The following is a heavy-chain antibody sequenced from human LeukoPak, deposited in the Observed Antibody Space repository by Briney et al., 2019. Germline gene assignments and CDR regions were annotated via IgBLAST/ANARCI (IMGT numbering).Heavy chain of an antibody. V-gene: IGHV1-69*05. J-gene: IGHJ4*02. CDR1: GGTFSSYA. Sequence: GASVKVSCKASGGTFSSYAISWVRQAPGQGLEWMGGIIPIFGTANYAQKFQGRVTITTDESTSTAYMELSSLRSEDTAVYSCASGGYSSGWLHFDYWGQGTLVTVSS. D-gene: IGHD6-19*01. CDR2: IIPIFGTA. CDR3: ASGGYSSGWLHFDY.